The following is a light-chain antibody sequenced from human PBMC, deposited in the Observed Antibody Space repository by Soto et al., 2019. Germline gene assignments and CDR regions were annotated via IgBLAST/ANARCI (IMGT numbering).Light chain of an antibody. CDR2: AAS. Sequence: DIQMTQSPSAMSASVGDRVTITCRASQDISNDLGWFQQKPGEVPKRLIYAASSLQSGVPSRFGGSGSGTDFTLTISSLQPEDFATYYCQHFKSFPITFGQGTRLEIK. CDR3: QHFKSFPIT. J-gene: IGKJ5*01. V-gene: IGKV1-17*03. CDR1: QDISND.